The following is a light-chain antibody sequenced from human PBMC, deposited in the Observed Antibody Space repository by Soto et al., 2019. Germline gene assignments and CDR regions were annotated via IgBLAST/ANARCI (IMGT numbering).Light chain of an antibody. CDR2: EAT. J-gene: IGLJ1*01. V-gene: IGLV2-14*01. CDR1: SSDIGRYNF. Sequence: QSVLTQPASMSGSPGQSITISCTGTSSDIGRYNFVSWYQHHPGKAPKLIIYEATKRPSGVSYRFSGSKSGNTASLTISGLQAADEADYYCTSYTITSPYVFGTGTKVTVL. CDR3: TSYTITSPYV.